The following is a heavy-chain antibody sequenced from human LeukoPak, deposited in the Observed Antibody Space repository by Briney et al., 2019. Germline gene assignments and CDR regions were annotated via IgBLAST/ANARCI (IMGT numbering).Heavy chain of an antibody. CDR2: IYYSGST. D-gene: IGHD6-19*01. CDR1: GGSISSSSYY. Sequence: SETLSLTCTVSGGSISSSSYYWGWIRQPPGKGLEWIGSIYYSGSTYYNPSLKSRVTISVDTSKNQFSLKLSSVTAADTAGYLCARLVDSWGWARSYYYYYYMDGWGKGTTVTASS. J-gene: IGHJ6*03. CDR3: ARLVDSWGWARSYYYYYYMDG. V-gene: IGHV4-39*01.